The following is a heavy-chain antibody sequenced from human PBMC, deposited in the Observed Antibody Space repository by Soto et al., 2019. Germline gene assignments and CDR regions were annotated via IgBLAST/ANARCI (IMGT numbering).Heavy chain of an antibody. Sequence: GGSLRLSCAASGFTFSAYWMKWVRQTPGEGLEWVATIKQDGSEKYYMDSVKGRFTVSRDNAKNSLYLQMNSLRAEDTAVYYCASYNYLHTSGPNHWGQGTLVTVSS. D-gene: IGHD3-22*01. J-gene: IGHJ5*02. CDR2: IKQDGSEK. V-gene: IGHV3-7*05. CDR3: ASYNYLHTSGPNH. CDR1: GFTFSAYW.